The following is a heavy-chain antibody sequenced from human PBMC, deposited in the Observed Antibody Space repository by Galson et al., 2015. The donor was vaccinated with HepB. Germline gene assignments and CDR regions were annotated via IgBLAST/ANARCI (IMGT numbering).Heavy chain of an antibody. V-gene: IGHV3-30*19. CDR1: GFTFSSFG. CDR2: IWYDGNNK. D-gene: IGHD2-8*01. CDR3: ARSMVYAFDY. J-gene: IGHJ4*02. Sequence: SLRLSCAASGFTFSSFGMHWVRQAPGKGLEWVALIWYDGNNKYYADSVKGRFTISRDNSKNTLYLQMNSLRAEDTAVYYCARSMVYAFDYWGQGTLVTVSS.